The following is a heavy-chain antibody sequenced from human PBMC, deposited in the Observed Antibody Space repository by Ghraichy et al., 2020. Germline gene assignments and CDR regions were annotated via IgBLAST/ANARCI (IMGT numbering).Heavy chain of an antibody. CDR2: IYYGVTS. J-gene: IGHJ6*02. CDR1: GVSINSGDYF. V-gene: IGHV4-30-4*01. CDR3: ARLCSPSCHYSSGVDV. Sequence: SETLSLTCTVSGVSINSGDYFWSWIRQPPGKGLEWIGYIYYGVTSSFVPSLKDRGTASIDASKNQFSLNLTSATAADTAVYYCARLCSPSCHYSSGVDVWGPGTMVTVSS. D-gene: IGHD2-2*01.